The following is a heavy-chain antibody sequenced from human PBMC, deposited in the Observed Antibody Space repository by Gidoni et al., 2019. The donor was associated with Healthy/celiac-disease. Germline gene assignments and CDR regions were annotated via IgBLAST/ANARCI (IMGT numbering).Heavy chain of an antibody. CDR3: ARGYNQDNWFDP. D-gene: IGHD1-20*01. J-gene: IGHJ5*02. CDR2: ISPNSGDT. V-gene: IGHV1-2*02. CDR1: GYTFTGYY. Sequence: QVQLVQSGAEVKKPGASVKVSCKASGYTFTGYYIHWVRQAPGQGLEWMGWISPNSGDTNYAQKFQGRVTLTRYTSISTASMELSRLRSDDTAVYYCARGYNQDNWFDPWGQGTLVTVSS.